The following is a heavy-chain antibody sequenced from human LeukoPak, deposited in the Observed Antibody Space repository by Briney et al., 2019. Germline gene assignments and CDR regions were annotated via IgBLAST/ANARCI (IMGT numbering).Heavy chain of an antibody. Sequence: GGSLRLSCAASGFTFSSYAMSWVRQAPGKGLEWVSAISGSGGSTYYADSVKGRFTISRDNSKNTLYLEMNSLRYEDTALYYCAREAAWGNWYFDPWGRGTLVTVSS. J-gene: IGHJ2*01. CDR3: AREAAWGNWYFDP. D-gene: IGHD3-16*01. CDR1: GFTFSSYA. CDR2: ISGSGGST. V-gene: IGHV3-23*01.